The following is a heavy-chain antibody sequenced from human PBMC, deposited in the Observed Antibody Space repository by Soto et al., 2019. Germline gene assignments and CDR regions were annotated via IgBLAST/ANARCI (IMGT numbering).Heavy chain of an antibody. J-gene: IGHJ3*02. CDR1: GYTFTSYA. Sequence: QVQLVQSGAEVKKPGASVKVSCKASGYTFTSYAMHWVRQAPGQRLEWMGWINAGTGTTKYSQKFQGRVTITKDTSASPDYMTQNSLRSDDTDAYYCARNNGESDAFDIWGQGTMVTVSS. V-gene: IGHV1-3*01. D-gene: IGHD1-20*01. CDR3: ARNNGESDAFDI. CDR2: INAGTGTT.